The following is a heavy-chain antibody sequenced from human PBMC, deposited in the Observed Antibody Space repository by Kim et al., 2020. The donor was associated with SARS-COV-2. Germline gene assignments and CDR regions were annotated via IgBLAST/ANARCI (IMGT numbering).Heavy chain of an antibody. CDR1: GGSFSGYY. D-gene: IGHD3-10*01. CDR3: ARRRGYYYGSGSYGDTRNYYHYYGMDV. J-gene: IGHJ6*02. V-gene: IGHV4-34*01. CDR2: INHSGST. Sequence: SETLSLTCAVYGGSFSGYYWSWIRQPPGKGLEWIGEINHSGSTNYNPSLKSRVTISVDTSKNQFSLKLSSVTAADTAVYYCARRRGYYYGSGSYGDTRNYYHYYGMDVWGQGTTVTVSS.